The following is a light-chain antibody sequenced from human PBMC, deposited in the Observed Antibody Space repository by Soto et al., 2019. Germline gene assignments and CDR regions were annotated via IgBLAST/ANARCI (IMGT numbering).Light chain of an antibody. V-gene: IGKV3-15*01. J-gene: IGKJ5*01. CDR1: QSISSN. CDR3: QLSQQRSSWPPIA. Sequence: IVMTQSPATLSLSPWERATLSCRASQSISSNLAWYQQKPGQAPRLLIYGASTRATGIPARFSGSGSGTDFTLSISSLEPEDFAVYYCQLSQQRSSWPPIAFGQGTRLEIK. CDR2: GAS.